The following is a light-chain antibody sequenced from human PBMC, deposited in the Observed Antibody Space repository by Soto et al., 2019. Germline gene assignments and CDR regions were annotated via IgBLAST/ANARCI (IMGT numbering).Light chain of an antibody. CDR3: QHMRT. V-gene: IGKV1-5*01. CDR1: QNINNW. Sequence: QMTQSPSTLSASIGDRVTITCRASQNINNWIAWYQQKPGKAPKFLIYDASTLESGVPSRFSGSGFGTAFSLTISSLQPDDFGSYYCQHMRTFGQGTKVDI. CDR2: DAS. J-gene: IGKJ1*01.